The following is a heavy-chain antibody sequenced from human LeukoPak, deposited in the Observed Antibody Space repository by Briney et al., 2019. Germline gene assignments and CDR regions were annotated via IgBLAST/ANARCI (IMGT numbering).Heavy chain of an antibody. CDR3: ARGGLPGVYYGMDV. CDR1: GGTFSSYA. Sequence: ASVKVSCKASGGTFSSYAISWVRQAPGQGLEWMGWISAYNGNTNYAQKLQGRVTMTTDTSTSTAYMELRSLRSDDTAVYSCARGGLPGVYYGMDVWGQGTTVTVSS. V-gene: IGHV1-18*01. J-gene: IGHJ6*02. CDR2: ISAYNGNT. D-gene: IGHD5-12*01.